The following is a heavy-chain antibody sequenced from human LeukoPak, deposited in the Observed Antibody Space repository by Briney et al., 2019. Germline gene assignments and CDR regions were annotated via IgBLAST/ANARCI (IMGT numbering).Heavy chain of an antibody. CDR1: GGSISSGGYS. CDR3: ARAPSYYGSGSYYAFDI. J-gene: IGHJ3*02. CDR2: IYHSGSA. V-gene: IGHV4-30-2*01. Sequence: SQTLSLTCAVSGGSISSGGYSWSWIRQPPGKGLEWIGYIYHSGSAYYNPSLKSRFTISVDRSKNQFSLKLSSVTAADTAVHYCARAPSYYGSGSYYAFDIWGQGTMVTVSS. D-gene: IGHD3-10*01.